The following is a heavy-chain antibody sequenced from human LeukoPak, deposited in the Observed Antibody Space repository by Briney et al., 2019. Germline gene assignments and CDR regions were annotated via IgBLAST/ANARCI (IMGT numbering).Heavy chain of an antibody. D-gene: IGHD1-1*01. J-gene: IGHJ5*02. CDR1: GASFSDHY. CDR3: AASSQLGSYNWFDT. CDR2: IDQSRST. Sequence: SETLSLTCAVYGASFSDHYWTWIRQPPGKGLEWIGEIDQSRSTKCNPSLKGRVTISLDTSKNQFSLDLTSVTAADTAVYYCAASSQLGSYNWFDTWGQGTPVTVSS. V-gene: IGHV4-34*01.